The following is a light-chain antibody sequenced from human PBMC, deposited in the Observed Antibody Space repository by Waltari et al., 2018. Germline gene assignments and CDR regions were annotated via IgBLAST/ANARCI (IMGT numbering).Light chain of an antibody. CDR3: QAWDSSTAV. CDR1: KLGDNY. CDR2: QDS. V-gene: IGLV3-1*01. Sequence: SYELTQPPSVSVSPGQTASITCSGDKLGDNYACWYQQKPGQSPVLVIYQDSKWPSGIPERFSGSNSGNTATLTISGTQAMDEADYYCQAWDSSTAVFGGGTKLTVL. J-gene: IGLJ2*01.